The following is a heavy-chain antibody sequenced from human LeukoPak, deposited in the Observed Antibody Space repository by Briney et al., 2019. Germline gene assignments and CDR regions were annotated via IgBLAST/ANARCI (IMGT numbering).Heavy chain of an antibody. CDR2: INPNSGGT. CDR1: GYTFTGYY. Sequence: ASVKVSCKASGYTFTGYYMHWVRQAPGQGLEWMGWINPNSGGTNYAQKFQGRVTMTRDTSISTAYMELSRLRSDDTAVYYCASNYDFWSGTVRIDYWGQGTLVTVSS. V-gene: IGHV1-2*02. J-gene: IGHJ4*02. CDR3: ASNYDFWSGTVRIDY. D-gene: IGHD3-3*01.